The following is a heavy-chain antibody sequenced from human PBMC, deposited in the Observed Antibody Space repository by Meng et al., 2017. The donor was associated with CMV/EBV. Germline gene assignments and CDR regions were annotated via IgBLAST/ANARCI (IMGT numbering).Heavy chain of an antibody. J-gene: IGHJ6*02. D-gene: IGHD2-2*01. CDR3: ARAPVYCSITSCYGGGGMDV. Sequence: GSLRLSCAVYGGSFSGYYWSWIRQPPGKGLEWIGEINHSGSTNYNPSLKSRVTISVDTSKNQFSLKLSSVTATDTAVYFCARAPVYCSITSCYGGGGMDVWGQGTTVTVSS. CDR1: GGSFSGYY. CDR2: INHSGST. V-gene: IGHV4-34*01.